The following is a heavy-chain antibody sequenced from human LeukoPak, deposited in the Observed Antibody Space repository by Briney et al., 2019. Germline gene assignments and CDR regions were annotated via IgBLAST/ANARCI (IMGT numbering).Heavy chain of an antibody. CDR2: INPSGGST. CDR3: ARLGPFERGTTSYYYDSSGYYP. J-gene: IGHJ5*02. V-gene: IGHV1-46*01. D-gene: IGHD3-22*01. CDR1: GYTFTSYY. Sequence: ASVKVSCKASGYTFTSYYMHWVRQAPGQGLEWMGIINPSGGSTSYAQKFQGRVTMTRDMSTSTVYMELSSLRSEDTAVYYCARLGPFERGTTSYYYDSSGYYPWGQGTLVTVSS.